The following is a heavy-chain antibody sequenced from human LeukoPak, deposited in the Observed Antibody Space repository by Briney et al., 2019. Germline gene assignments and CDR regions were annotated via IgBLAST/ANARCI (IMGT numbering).Heavy chain of an antibody. CDR3: AREGGTVTPYYYFDMDV. D-gene: IGHD4-11*01. CDR1: GFTVSSNY. V-gene: IGHV3-53*01. J-gene: IGHJ6*03. CDR2: IYSGGST. Sequence: GGSLTLSCAASGFTVSSNYMSWVRQAPGKGLEWVSVIYSGGSTYYADSVKGRFTISRDNSKNTLYLQMNSLRAEDTAVYYCAREGGTVTPYYYFDMDVWGKGITVTVSS.